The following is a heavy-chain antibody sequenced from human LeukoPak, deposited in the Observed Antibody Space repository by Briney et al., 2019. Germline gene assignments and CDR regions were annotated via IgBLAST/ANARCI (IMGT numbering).Heavy chain of an antibody. V-gene: IGHV3-30-3*01. Sequence: GSLRLSCAASGFTFSSYAMHWVRQAPDKGLEWVAVISYGGSNKYYADSVKGRFTISRDNSKNTLYLQMNSLRAEDTAVYYCARDSLPRVFLPGGYFQHWGQGTLVTVSS. CDR1: GFTFSSYA. J-gene: IGHJ1*01. D-gene: IGHD3-10*01. CDR3: ARDSLPRVFLPGGYFQH. CDR2: ISYGGSNK.